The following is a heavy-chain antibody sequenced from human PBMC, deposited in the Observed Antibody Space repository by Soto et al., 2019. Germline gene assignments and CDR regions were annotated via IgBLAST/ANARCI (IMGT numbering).Heavy chain of an antibody. D-gene: IGHD2-2*02. CDR2: INPNSGGT. Sequence: ASVKVSCKASGYTFTGYYMHWVRQAPGQGLEWMGWINPNSGGTNYAQKFQGRVTMTRDTSISTAYMELSRLRSDDTAVYYCARVVHCSSTSCYTSMDVWGQGTTVTVS. J-gene: IGHJ6*02. CDR3: ARVVHCSSTSCYTSMDV. V-gene: IGHV1-2*02. CDR1: GYTFTGYY.